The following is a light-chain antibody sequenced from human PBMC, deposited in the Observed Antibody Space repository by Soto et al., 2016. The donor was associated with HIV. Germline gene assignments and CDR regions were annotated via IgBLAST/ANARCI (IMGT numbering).Light chain of an antibody. J-gene: IGKJ1*01. V-gene: IGKV1-39*01. Sequence: TITCRASQSISSYLNWYQQKPGKAPKLLIYAASSLQSGVPSRFSGSGSGTDFTLTISSLQPEDFATYYCQQSYSTPRTTFGQGTKVEIK. CDR2: AAS. CDR3: QQSYSTPRTT. CDR1: QSISSY.